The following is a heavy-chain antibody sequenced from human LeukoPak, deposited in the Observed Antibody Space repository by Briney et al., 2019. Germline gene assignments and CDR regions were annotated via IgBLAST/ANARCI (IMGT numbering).Heavy chain of an antibody. J-gene: IGHJ4*02. CDR2: ISSSGSTI. D-gene: IGHD3-22*01. CDR3: ARELKYYYDSSGYWN. Sequence: GGSLRLSCAASGFTFSDYYMSWIRQAPGKGLEWVSYISSSGSTIYYADSVKGRFTISRDNAKNSLYLQMNSLRAEDTAVYYCARELKYYYDSSGYWNWGQGTLVTVSS. CDR1: GFTFSDYY. V-gene: IGHV3-11*01.